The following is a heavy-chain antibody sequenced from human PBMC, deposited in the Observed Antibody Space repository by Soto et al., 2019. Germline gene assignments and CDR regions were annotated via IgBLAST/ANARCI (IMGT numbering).Heavy chain of an antibody. CDR1: GFTFSSYG. CDR3: ARVPAANSNYYYYGMDV. Sequence: PGGSLRLSCAAPGFTFSSYGMHWVRQAPGKGLEWVAIIWYDGSNKYYADSVKGRFSISRDNSKNTLYLQMNSLRAEDTAVYYCARVPAANSNYYYYGMDVWGQGTTVTVSS. CDR2: IWYDGSNK. V-gene: IGHV3-33*01. J-gene: IGHJ6*02. D-gene: IGHD2-2*01.